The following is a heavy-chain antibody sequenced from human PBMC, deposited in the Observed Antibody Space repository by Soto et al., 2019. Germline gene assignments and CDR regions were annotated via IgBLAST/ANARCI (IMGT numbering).Heavy chain of an antibody. CDR2: INSDASST. Sequence: EVQLVESGGGLVQPGGSLRLSCAASGFTFSSYWMHWVRQAPGKALVWVSRINSDASSTSYADSVKGRFTISRDNAKNTLYLQMNSLRAEDTPVYYCARDPSSQIAIRDYWGQGTLVTVSS. J-gene: IGHJ4*02. V-gene: IGHV3-74*01. CDR3: ARDPSSQIAIRDY. D-gene: IGHD2-21*01. CDR1: GFTFSSYW.